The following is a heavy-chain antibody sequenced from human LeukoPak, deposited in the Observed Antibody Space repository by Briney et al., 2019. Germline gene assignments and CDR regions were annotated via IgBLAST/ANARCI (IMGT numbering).Heavy chain of an antibody. Sequence: GASVKVSCKASGYTFTSYDINWVRQATGQGLEWMGWMNPNSGNTGYAQKFQGRVTMTRNTSISTAYMELSSLRSEDTAVYYCARVGDYYDSSGYFPYYYYYYGMDVWGQGTTVTVSS. V-gene: IGHV1-8*01. D-gene: IGHD3-22*01. J-gene: IGHJ6*02. CDR2: MNPNSGNT. CDR3: ARVGDYYDSSGYFPYYYYYYGMDV. CDR1: GYTFTSYD.